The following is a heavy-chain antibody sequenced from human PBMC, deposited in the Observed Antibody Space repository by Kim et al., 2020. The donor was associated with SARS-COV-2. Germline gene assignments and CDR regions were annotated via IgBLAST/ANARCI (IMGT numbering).Heavy chain of an antibody. V-gene: IGHV3-7*03. J-gene: IGHJ4*02. CDR2: ER. Sequence: ERHYAASEKSRFTISREHSQNLVYLQMDKLKVEDTAVYYCARELRGSYSDYWGQGTRVTVSS. D-gene: IGHD3-16*01. CDR3: ARELRGSYSDY.